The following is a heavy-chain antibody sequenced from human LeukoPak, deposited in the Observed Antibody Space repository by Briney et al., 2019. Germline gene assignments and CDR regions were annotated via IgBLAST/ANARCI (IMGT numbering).Heavy chain of an antibody. Sequence: SETLSLTCTVSGGSISSSSYYWGWIRQPPGKGLEWIGSIYYSGSTYYNPSLKSRVTISVDTSKNPFSLKLSSVTAADTAVYYCARLAGYDFWSGYYISRAYFDYWGQASLVTVSS. CDR3: ARLAGYDFWSGYYISRAYFDY. CDR2: IYYSGST. D-gene: IGHD3-3*01. J-gene: IGHJ4*02. V-gene: IGHV4-39*01. CDR1: GGSISSSSYY.